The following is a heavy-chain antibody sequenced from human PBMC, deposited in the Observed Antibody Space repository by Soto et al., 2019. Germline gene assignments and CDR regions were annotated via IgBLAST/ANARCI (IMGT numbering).Heavy chain of an antibody. V-gene: IGHV3-30*18. Sequence: QVHLVESGGGVVKPGRSLRLSCAASGFSFSTYGMHWVRQAPGKGLEWVAFISNDGSNKYYADSVKGRFTISRDNSKNTLQLQMNSLRAEDTAVCYCAKGFGNDWAFDYWGQGTLVTVSS. CDR2: ISNDGSNK. CDR1: GFSFSTYG. CDR3: AKGFGNDWAFDY. J-gene: IGHJ4*02. D-gene: IGHD1-1*01.